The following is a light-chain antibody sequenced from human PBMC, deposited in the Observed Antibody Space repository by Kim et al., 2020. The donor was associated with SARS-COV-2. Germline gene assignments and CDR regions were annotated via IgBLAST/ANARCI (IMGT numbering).Light chain of an antibody. Sequence: ASVGDRVTITCRASQSISSWLAWYQQKPGKAPKLLIYKASSLESGVPSRFSGSGSGTEFTLTISSLQPDDFATYYCQQYNSYQFTFGPGTKVDIK. CDR3: QQYNSYQFT. J-gene: IGKJ3*01. CDR2: KAS. CDR1: QSISSW. V-gene: IGKV1-5*03.